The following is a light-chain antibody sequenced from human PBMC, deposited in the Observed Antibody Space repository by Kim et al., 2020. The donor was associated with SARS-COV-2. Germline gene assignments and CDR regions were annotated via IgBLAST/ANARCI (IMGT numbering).Light chain of an antibody. CDR2: GNS. CDR3: QSYDSSMSGVV. J-gene: IGLJ2*01. Sequence: RVTNSCTGSSSNIGAGYDVHWYQQLPGTAPKLLIYGNSTRPSGVPDRFSGSKSGTSASLAITGLQAEDEADYYCQSYDSSMSGVVFGGGTQLTVL. CDR1: SSNIGAGYD. V-gene: IGLV1-40*01.